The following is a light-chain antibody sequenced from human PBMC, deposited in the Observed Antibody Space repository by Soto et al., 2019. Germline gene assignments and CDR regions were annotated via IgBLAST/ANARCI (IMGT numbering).Light chain of an antibody. V-gene: IGKV1-5*03. CDR3: QLFNNYPPLYT. J-gene: IGKJ2*01. CDR2: KAS. Sequence: DIQMTQSPSTLSASVGDRVTITCRTSQSISTWLAWYQQKPGKAPKLLIYKASTLESGVPSRFSGSGSGTEFALTISSLQPHAFATYYCQLFNNYPPLYTFARGTKLEIK. CDR1: QSISTW.